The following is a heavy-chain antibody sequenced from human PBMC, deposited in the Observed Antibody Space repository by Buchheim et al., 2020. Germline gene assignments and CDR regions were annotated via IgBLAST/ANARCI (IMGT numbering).Heavy chain of an antibody. Sequence: QVQLVESGGGVVQPGRSLRLSCAASGFTFSSYGMHWVRQAPGKGLEWVAVISYDGSNKYYADSVKGRSTISRDNSKNTLYLQMNSLRAEDTAVYYCAKPPNSYYYGMDVWGQGTT. CDR2: ISYDGSNK. V-gene: IGHV3-30*18. J-gene: IGHJ6*02. CDR1: GFTFSSYG. D-gene: IGHD4-23*01. CDR3: AKPPNSYYYGMDV.